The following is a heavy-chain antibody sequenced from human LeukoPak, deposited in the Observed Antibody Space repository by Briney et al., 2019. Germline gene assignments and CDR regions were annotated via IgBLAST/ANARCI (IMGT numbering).Heavy chain of an antibody. J-gene: IGHJ5*02. D-gene: IGHD6-6*01. V-gene: IGHV4-61*02. CDR3: AREWSTSSYNWFDP. CDR2: IYTSGST. CDR1: GGSITSSSYY. Sequence: SETLSLTCTVSGGSITSSSYYWGWIRQPAGKGLEWIGRIYTSGSTNYNPSLKSRVTISVDTSKNQFSLKLSSVTAADTAVYYCAREWSTSSYNWFDPWGQGTLVTVSS.